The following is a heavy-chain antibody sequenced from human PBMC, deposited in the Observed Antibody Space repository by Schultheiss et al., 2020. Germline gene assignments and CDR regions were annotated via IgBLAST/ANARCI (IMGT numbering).Heavy chain of an antibody. CDR1: GGSISSGSYY. V-gene: IGHV4-61*02. Sequence: SETLSLTCTVSGGSISSGSYYWSWIRQPAGKGLEWIGRIYTSGSTNYNPSLKSRVTISVDTSKNQFSLKVSSVTAADTAVYYCARQSAVAGNWFDPWGQGTLVTVSS. CDR2: IYTSGST. D-gene: IGHD6-19*01. J-gene: IGHJ5*02. CDR3: ARQSAVAGNWFDP.